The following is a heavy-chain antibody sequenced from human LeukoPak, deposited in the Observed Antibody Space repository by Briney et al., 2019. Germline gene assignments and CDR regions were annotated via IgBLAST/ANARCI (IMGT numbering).Heavy chain of an antibody. J-gene: IGHJ6*03. CDR1: GGTFSSYA. CDR2: IIPIFGTA. CDR3: ARGGDQPGGCYYYYMDV. D-gene: IGHD3-10*01. V-gene: IGHV1-69*01. Sequence: SVKVSCKASGGTFSSYAISWVRQAPGQGLEWMGGIIPIFGTANYAQKFQGRVTITADESTSTAYMELSSLRSEDTAVYYCARGGDQPGGCYYYYMDVWGKGTTVTVSS.